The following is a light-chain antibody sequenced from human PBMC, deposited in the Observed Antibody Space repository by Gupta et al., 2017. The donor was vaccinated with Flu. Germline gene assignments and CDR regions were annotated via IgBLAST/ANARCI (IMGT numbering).Light chain of an antibody. Sequence: QSVLPQPPSVSGAPAQWLTISSTGNSSNIGACYDVHWYQQLPGTAPKLLIYGNSNRPSGVPDRFSGSKSGTSASLAITGLQAEDEAHYYCQSYDSSLRVVFGGGTKLTVL. CDR1: SSNIGACYD. J-gene: IGLJ2*01. CDR2: GNS. V-gene: IGLV1-40*01. CDR3: QSYDSSLRVV.